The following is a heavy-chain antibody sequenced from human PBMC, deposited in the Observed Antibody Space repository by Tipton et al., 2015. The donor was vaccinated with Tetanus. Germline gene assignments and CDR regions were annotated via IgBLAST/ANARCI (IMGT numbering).Heavy chain of an antibody. CDR2: IYYTGTT. D-gene: IGHD6-19*01. CDR3: ARPARGAVTGLAPDGFDI. CDR1: GASIRSGSHY. V-gene: IGHV4-31*03. Sequence: TLSLTCTVSGASIRSGSHYWNWIRQPPGKGLEWIGYIYYTGTTFYNPSLKGRVTISVDTSRNQFSLKVTSLTAADTAVYYCARPARGAVTGLAPDGFDIWGPGALVTVSS. J-gene: IGHJ3*02.